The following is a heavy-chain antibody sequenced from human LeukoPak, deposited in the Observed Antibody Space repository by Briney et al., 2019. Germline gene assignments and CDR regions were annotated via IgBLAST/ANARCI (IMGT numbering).Heavy chain of an antibody. J-gene: IGHJ5*02. CDR1: GGSFSGYY. D-gene: IGHD3-22*01. CDR3: ARIFKRYYYDSSGYSAFYP. V-gene: IGHV4-34*01. CDR2: INHSGST. Sequence: SETLSLTCAVYGGSFSGYYWSWIRQPPGKGLEWIGEINHSGSTNYNPSLKSRVTISVDTSKNQFSLKLSSVTAADTAVYYCARIFKRYYYDSSGYSAFYPWGQGTLVTVSS.